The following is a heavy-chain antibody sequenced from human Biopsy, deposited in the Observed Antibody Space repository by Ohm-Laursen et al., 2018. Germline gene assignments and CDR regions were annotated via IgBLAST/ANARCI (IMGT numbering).Heavy chain of an antibody. CDR1: GGSFTGHY. D-gene: IGHD4-23*01. J-gene: IGHJ4*02. CDR2: ISYTGYT. Sequence: SGTLSLTCTVSGGSFTGHYWSWIRQPTGKGLVWIGHISYTGYTSYNASLKSRVTISVDTSRNHFSLRLSSLTAADTAVDYCARGSNDFGGLYFPRWGQGTLLTVSS. CDR3: ARGSNDFGGLYFPR. V-gene: IGHV4-59*11.